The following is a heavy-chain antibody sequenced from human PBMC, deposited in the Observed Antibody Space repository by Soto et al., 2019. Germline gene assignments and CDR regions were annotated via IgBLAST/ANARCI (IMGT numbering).Heavy chain of an antibody. Sequence: PGESLKISCKGSGYSFTSYWIGWVRQLPGKGLEWMGIIYPGDFDTRYSPSFQGQVSISVDKSIITAYLQWSSLKASDTAMYYCAGAVYGSGSYPTFDSWAQGTLVTVSS. CDR1: GYSFTSYW. D-gene: IGHD3-10*01. CDR3: AGAVYGSGSYPTFDS. V-gene: IGHV5-51*01. CDR2: IYPGDFDT. J-gene: IGHJ4*02.